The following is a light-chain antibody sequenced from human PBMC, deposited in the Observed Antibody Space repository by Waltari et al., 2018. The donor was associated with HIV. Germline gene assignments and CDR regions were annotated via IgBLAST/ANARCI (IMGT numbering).Light chain of an antibody. J-gene: IGLJ1*01. CDR3: AAWDDRMNGFYV. CDR1: SSNIGSNP. Sequence: QSVLTQPPSASGTPGQRVTISCSGSSSNIGSNPVNWYQQLPGTAPKLLIYNNNQRPSGVPDRFSGSKSGTSASLAISGLQSEDEADYYCAAWDDRMNGFYVFGTGTKVTVL. V-gene: IGLV1-44*01. CDR2: NNN.